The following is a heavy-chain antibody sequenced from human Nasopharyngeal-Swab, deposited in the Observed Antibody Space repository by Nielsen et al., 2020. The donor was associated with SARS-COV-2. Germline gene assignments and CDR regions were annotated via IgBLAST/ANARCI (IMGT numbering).Heavy chain of an antibody. J-gene: IGHJ3*02. V-gene: IGHV4-59*01. CDR3: ARGRRGVTIFGVVIEDAFDI. Sequence: SETLSLTCTVSGGSISSYYWSWIRQPPGKGLEWIGYIYYSGSTNYNPSLKSRVTISVDTSKNQFSLKLSSVTAADTAVYYCARGRRGVTIFGVVIEDAFDIWGQGTMVTVSS. D-gene: IGHD3-3*01. CDR1: GGSISSYY. CDR2: IYYSGST.